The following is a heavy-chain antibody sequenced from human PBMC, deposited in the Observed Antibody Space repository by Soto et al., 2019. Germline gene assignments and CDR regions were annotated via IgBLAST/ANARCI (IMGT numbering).Heavy chain of an antibody. CDR3: TRGPRSTSTGTGAF. J-gene: IGHJ4*02. D-gene: IGHD1-1*01. CDR1: GFTFRSHS. CDR2: INDDGIST. Sequence: PVGSLRLSCAASGFTFRSHSMTWVRQVPGKGPEWVSRINDDGISTNYADSVKGRFTISRDNAKNTLYLQMNALRVEDTAVYYCTRGPRSTSTGTGAFWGQGTLVTVSS. V-gene: IGHV3-74*01.